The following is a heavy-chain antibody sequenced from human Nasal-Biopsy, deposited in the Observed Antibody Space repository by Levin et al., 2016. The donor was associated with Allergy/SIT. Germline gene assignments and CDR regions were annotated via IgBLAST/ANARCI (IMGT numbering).Heavy chain of an antibody. CDR1: GFTFSSYW. D-gene: IGHD5-18*01. Sequence: GESLKISCAASGFTFSSYWMHWVRQAPGKGLVWVSRINSDGSGTNYADSVKGRFTISRDDAKNSLYLQMNSLRAEDTAVYYCVREHNHGYLLDSHSFDYWGQGTLVTVSS. J-gene: IGHJ4*02. CDR2: INSDGSGT. V-gene: IGHV3-74*01. CDR3: VREHNHGYLLDSHSFDY.